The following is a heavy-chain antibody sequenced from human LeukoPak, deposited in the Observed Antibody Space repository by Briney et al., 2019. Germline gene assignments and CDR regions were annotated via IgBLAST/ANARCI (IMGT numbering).Heavy chain of an antibody. CDR3: ARDMWQQFDWFDP. CDR1: GYTFTAYY. J-gene: IGHJ5*02. D-gene: IGHD6-13*01. V-gene: IGHV1-2*02. CDR2: INPNTGDT. Sequence: ASVTVSCKASGYTFTAYYMHWVRQAPGQGLEWMGWINPNTGDTNSAERFQGRVTMTRDSSISTAYLELSRLTSDDTAVYYCARDMWQQFDWFDPWGQGTLVTVSS.